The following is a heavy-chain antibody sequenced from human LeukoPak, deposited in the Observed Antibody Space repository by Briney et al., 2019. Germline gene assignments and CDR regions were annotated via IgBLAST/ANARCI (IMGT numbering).Heavy chain of an antibody. Sequence: GGSLRLSCAASGFTFSRNSMNWVRQAPGKGLEWVSSISTSSSYINYADSVKGRFTISRDNAKNSLYLQMNSLRAEDTAVYYCARGSSNIAARNNWFDPWGQGTLVTVSS. D-gene: IGHD6-6*01. CDR2: ISTSSSYI. CDR1: GFTFSRNS. J-gene: IGHJ5*02. CDR3: ARGSSNIAARNNWFDP. V-gene: IGHV3-21*01.